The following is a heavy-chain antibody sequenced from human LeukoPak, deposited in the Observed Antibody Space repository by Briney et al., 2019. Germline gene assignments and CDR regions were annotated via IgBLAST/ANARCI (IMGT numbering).Heavy chain of an antibody. CDR2: ISGSGGST. D-gene: IGHD2-21*02. Sequence: GGSLRLSCAASGFTFSSYAMSWVRQAPGKGLEWVSAISGSGGSTYYADSVKGRFTISRDNSKNTLYLQMNSLRAEDTAVYYCAREPMYCGGDCYFYYYYYGMDVWGQGTTVTVSS. J-gene: IGHJ6*02. CDR1: GFTFSSYA. CDR3: AREPMYCGGDCYFYYYYYGMDV. V-gene: IGHV3-23*01.